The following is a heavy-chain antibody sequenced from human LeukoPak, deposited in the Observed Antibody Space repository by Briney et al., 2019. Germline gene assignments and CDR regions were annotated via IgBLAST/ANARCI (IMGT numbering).Heavy chain of an antibody. V-gene: IGHV3-21*01. CDR1: GFTFSSYS. J-gene: IGHJ4*02. Sequence: GGSLRLSCAASGFTFSSYSMNWVRQAPGKGLEWVSYISSSSSYICYADSVKGRFTISRDNAKNSLYLQMNSLRAEDTAVYYCARGSSSRYCGGDCYIDYWGQGTLVTVSS. CDR3: ARGSSSRYCGGDCYIDY. D-gene: IGHD2-21*02. CDR2: ISSSSSYI.